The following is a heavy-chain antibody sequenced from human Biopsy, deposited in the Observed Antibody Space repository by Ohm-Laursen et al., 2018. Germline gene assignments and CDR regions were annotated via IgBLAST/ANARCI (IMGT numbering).Heavy chain of an antibody. Sequence: ASVKVSCKASGYSFSTYDVNWVRQARGQGLEWTGWMIPSSGKTGYAQRFQGRVTLTMNTSISTAYMELSGLRSEDTAVYFCAGGYSRRVSIFEASIYWFDTWGQGTLVTVSS. CDR1: GYSFSTYD. D-gene: IGHD6-6*01. CDR2: MIPSSGKT. CDR3: AGGYSRRVSIFEASIYWFDT. J-gene: IGHJ5*02. V-gene: IGHV1-8*01.